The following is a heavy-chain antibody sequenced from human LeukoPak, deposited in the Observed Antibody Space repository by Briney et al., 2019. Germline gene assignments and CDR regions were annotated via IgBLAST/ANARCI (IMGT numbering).Heavy chain of an antibody. CDR1: GFTFSSYG. V-gene: IGHV3-23*01. D-gene: IGHD3-22*01. J-gene: IGHJ4*02. Sequence: GGSLRLSCAASGFTFSSYGMSWVRQAPGKGLEWVSAISGSGGSTYYADSVKGRFTISRDNSKNTLYLQMNSLRAEDTAVYYCAKDSRYYYDSSGHTSFDYWGQGTLVTVSS. CDR3: AKDSRYYYDSSGHTSFDY. CDR2: ISGSGGST.